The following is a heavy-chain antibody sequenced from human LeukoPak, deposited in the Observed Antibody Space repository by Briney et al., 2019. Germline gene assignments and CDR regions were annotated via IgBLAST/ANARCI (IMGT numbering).Heavy chain of an antibody. D-gene: IGHD2-21*01. CDR3: ARASSIVRAYFDY. Sequence: GASVKVSCKASGGTFSTYAINWVRQAPGQGLEWMGRISPILGVANYAQKFQGRVTITADESTSTAYMELSSLRSEDTAVYYCARASSIVRAYFDYWGQGTLVTVSS. J-gene: IGHJ4*02. V-gene: IGHV1-69*04. CDR2: ISPILGVA. CDR1: GGTFSTYA.